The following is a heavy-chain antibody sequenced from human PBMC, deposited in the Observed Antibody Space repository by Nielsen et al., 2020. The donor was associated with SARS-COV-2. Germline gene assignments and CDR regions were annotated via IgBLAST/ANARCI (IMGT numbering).Heavy chain of an antibody. Sequence: SETLSLTCTVSGGSISSYYWSWIRQPPGKGLEWIGSIYYSGSTYYNPSLKSRVTISVDTSKNQFSLKLSPVTAADTAVYYCAIRSSGYYNWFDPWGQGTLVTVSS. CDR1: GGSISSYY. J-gene: IGHJ5*02. CDR3: AIRSSGYYNWFDP. D-gene: IGHD3-22*01. CDR2: IYYSGST. V-gene: IGHV4-59*05.